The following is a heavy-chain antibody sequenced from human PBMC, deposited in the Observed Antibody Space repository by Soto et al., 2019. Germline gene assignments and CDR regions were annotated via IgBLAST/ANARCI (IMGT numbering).Heavy chain of an antibody. CDR2: ITYTGVST. CDR3: ARDLNYYDRSGKEMGEASTYGMDV. D-gene: IGHD3-22*01. J-gene: IGHJ6*02. V-gene: IGHV3-23*01. CDR1: EFSFDDYA. Sequence: GGSLRLSCAASEFSFDDYAMSWVRQAPGKGLEWVSSITYTGVSTYYADSVKGRFTISRDNSKNTLYLQMNSLRAEDTAVYYCARDLNYYDRSGKEMGEASTYGMDVWGQGTTVTVSS.